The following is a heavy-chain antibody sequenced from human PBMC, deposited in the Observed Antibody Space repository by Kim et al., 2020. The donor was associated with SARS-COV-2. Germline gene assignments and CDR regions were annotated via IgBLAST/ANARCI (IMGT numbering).Heavy chain of an antibody. V-gene: IGHV3-30*03. CDR2: SYDGSNK. Sequence: SYDGSNKYYTDSVKGRFTISRDNSKNTLYLQMNSLRAEDTAVYYCASHEYWGQGTLVTVSS. J-gene: IGHJ4*02. CDR3: ASHEY.